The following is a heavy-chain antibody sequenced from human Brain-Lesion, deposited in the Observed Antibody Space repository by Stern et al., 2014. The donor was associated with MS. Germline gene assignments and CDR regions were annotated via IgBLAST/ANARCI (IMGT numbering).Heavy chain of an antibody. Sequence: QMQLVQSGAEVKQPGASMKVTCKASENTFTGYYIHWVRQAPGQGLEWMGWINPNSGATNYAQRFQDRVSLTSDTSNTLAYMELDRLTSDDTAVYYCARISLGSGIDYWGQGSLVTVS. CDR2: INPNSGAT. CDR3: ARISLGSGIDY. CDR1: ENTFTGYY. D-gene: IGHD1-26*01. V-gene: IGHV1-2*02. J-gene: IGHJ4*02.